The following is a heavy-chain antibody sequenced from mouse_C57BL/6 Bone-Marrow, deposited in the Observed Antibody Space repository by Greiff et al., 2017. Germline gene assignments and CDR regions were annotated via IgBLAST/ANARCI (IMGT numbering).Heavy chain of an antibody. CDR3: AYYGSSYWYFDV. Sequence: EVKLMESGGGLVKPGGSLKLSCAASGFTFSDYGMHWVRQAPEKGLEWVAYISSGSSTIYYADTVKGRFTISRANAKNTLFLQMTSLRSEDTAMYYCAYYGSSYWYFDVWGTGTTVTVSS. J-gene: IGHJ1*03. CDR1: GFTFSDYG. CDR2: ISSGSSTI. D-gene: IGHD1-1*01. V-gene: IGHV5-17*01.